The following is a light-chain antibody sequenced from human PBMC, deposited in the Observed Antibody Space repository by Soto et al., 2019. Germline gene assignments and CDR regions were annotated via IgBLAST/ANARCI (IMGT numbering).Light chain of an antibody. V-gene: IGKV1-39*01. CDR1: RNVSIY. CDR3: QQSYKMPS. Sequence: EIPLTQSPSSLGASVGDRLALTCRASRNVSIYLNWYQPKPGKGPTLLIHATSNLQIGVPSRLSVSGSGTEFTLPIRSLEPEDFGTYYCQQSYKMPSFGQGTRLEIK. J-gene: IGKJ5*01. CDR2: ATS.